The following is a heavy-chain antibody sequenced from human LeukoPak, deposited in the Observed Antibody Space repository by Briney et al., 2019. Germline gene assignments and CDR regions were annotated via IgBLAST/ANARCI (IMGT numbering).Heavy chain of an antibody. Sequence: SETLSLTCTVSGGSISSGSYYWSWIRQPAGKGLEWIGRIYTSGSTNYNPSLKSRVTISVDTSKNQFSLKLSSVTAADTAVYYCARGVNTYYDFWSCYDAFDIWGQGTMVTVSS. CDR1: GGSISSGSYY. J-gene: IGHJ3*02. CDR2: IYTSGST. V-gene: IGHV4-61*02. CDR3: ARGVNTYYDFWSCYDAFDI. D-gene: IGHD3-3*01.